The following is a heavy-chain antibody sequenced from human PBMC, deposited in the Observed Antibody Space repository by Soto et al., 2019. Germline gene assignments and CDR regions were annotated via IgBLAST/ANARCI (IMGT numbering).Heavy chain of an antibody. V-gene: IGHV3-30*18. Sequence: QVQLVESGGGVVQPGRSLRLCCAASGFTFSSYGMHWVRQAPGKGLEWVAVISYDGSNKYYADSVKGRFTISRDNSKNTLYLQMNSLSAEDTAVYYCAKDYGSGSPDWFDPWGQGTLVTVSS. CDR1: GFTFSSYG. CDR3: AKDYGSGSPDWFDP. D-gene: IGHD3-10*01. CDR2: ISYDGSNK. J-gene: IGHJ5*02.